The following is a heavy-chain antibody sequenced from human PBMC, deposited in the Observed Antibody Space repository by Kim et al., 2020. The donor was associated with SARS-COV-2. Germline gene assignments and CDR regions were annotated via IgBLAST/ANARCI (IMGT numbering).Heavy chain of an antibody. Sequence: ASVKVSCKASGYTFTGYYMHWVRQAPGQGLEWMGRINPNSGGTNYAQKFQGRVTMTRDTSISTAYMELSRLRSDDTAVYYCARRHGAVVPAAMVYYGMDVWGQGTTVTVSS. CDR2: INPNSGGT. D-gene: IGHD2-2*01. CDR3: ARRHGAVVPAAMVYYGMDV. J-gene: IGHJ6*02. CDR1: GYTFTGYY. V-gene: IGHV1-2*06.